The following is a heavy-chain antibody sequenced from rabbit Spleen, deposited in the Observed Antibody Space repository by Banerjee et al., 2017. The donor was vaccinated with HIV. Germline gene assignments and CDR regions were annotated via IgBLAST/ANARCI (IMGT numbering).Heavy chain of an antibody. CDR3: ARDTSSSFSSYGMDL. J-gene: IGHJ6*01. Sequence: QSLEESGGDLVKPGASLTLTCTASGFSFSSSDYMCWVRQAPGKGLEWISCIAGSSSGFTYSATWAIGRFTCSKPSSTTVTLQMTRLTAADTATYFCARDTSSSFSSYGMDLWGPGTLV. D-gene: IGHD1-1*01. V-gene: IGHV1S40*01. CDR2: IAGSSSGFT. CDR1: GFSFSSSDY.